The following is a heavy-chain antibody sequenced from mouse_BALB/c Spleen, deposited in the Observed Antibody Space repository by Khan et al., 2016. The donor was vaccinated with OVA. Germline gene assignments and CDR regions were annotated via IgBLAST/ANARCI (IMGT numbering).Heavy chain of an antibody. CDR3: ARELRLGGFAY. J-gene: IGHJ3*01. V-gene: IGHV2-6-7*01. CDR1: GFSLTDYA. Sequence: QVQLKESGPGLVAPSQSLSITCTVSGFSLTDYAVSWIRQPPGKGLEWLGMIWGDGSTDYNSALKSRLSISKDNSKSQVFLKMNSLQTDDTARYYCARELRLGGFAYWGQGTLVTVSA. D-gene: IGHD1-2*01. CDR2: IWGDGST.